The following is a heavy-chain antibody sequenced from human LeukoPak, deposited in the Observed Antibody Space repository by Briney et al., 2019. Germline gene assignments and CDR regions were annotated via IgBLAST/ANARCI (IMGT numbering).Heavy chain of an antibody. CDR1: GYTFTGYY. V-gene: IGHV1-2*02. D-gene: IGHD2-2*01. CDR2: INPNSGGT. CDR3: ARGLQLLGIWFDP. Sequence: ASVKVSCKASGYTFTGYYMHWGRQAPGQGRECRGWINPNSGGTNYAQKFQGRVTMTRNTSISTAYMELSSLRSEDTAVYYCARGLQLLGIWFDPWGQGTLVTVSS. J-gene: IGHJ5*02.